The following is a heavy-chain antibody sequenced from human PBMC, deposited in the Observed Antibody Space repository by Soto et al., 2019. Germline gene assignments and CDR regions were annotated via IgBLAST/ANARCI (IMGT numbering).Heavy chain of an antibody. D-gene: IGHD1-1*01. CDR3: ARGLDTTVAHSHN. V-gene: IGHV1-69*13. CDR1: GGSFSSFA. Sequence: SVKVSCKASGGSFSSFAINWVRQAPGQGLEWMGDFIPLFGATNYAQTFQGRVTFTADESTTTAYMGLRSLTSNDTAVYYCARGLDTTVAHSHNWGQGALVTVSS. J-gene: IGHJ1*01. CDR2: FIPLFGAT.